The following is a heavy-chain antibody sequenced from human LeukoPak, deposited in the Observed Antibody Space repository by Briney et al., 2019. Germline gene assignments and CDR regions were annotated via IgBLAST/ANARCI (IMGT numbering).Heavy chain of an antibody. CDR3: ARGMYYYGSGVYHFDY. CDR1: GDSVSDKNFY. J-gene: IGHJ4*02. Sequence: KSSETLSLTCDVSGDSVSDKNFYWTWVRQPAGKGLEWIGRIYTSGSTNYNPSLKSRVTMSVDTSKNQFSLKLSSVTAADTAVYYCARGMYYYGSGVYHFDYWGQGTLVTVSS. V-gene: IGHV4-4*07. CDR2: IYTSGST. D-gene: IGHD3-10*01.